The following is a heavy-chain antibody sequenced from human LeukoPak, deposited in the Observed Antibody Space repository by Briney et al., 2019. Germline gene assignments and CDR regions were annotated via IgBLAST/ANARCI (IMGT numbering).Heavy chain of an antibody. J-gene: IGHJ4*02. CDR3: ARERIERYTYASSDFDY. Sequence: SETLSLTCTVSGYSISSGYYWAWIRQPPGKGLEWIASVSHSGSTYYNPSLKSRVTISVDTSKNQFSLKVTSVTAADTALYYCARERIERYTYASSDFDYWGRGTLVTVSS. CDR2: VSHSGST. D-gene: IGHD5-18*01. CDR1: GYSISSGYY. V-gene: IGHV4-38-2*02.